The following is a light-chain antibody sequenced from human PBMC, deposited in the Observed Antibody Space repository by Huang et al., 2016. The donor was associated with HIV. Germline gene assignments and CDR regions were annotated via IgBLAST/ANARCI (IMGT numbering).Light chain of an antibody. CDR2: GAS. Sequence: EIVMTQSPATLSVSPGERATLSCRASQSVSSNLAGYQQKPGQAPRLLIYGASTRATGFPARFSGSGSGTEFTLTISSLQSEDFAVYYCQQYNNWPPYTFGQGTKLEIK. J-gene: IGKJ2*01. CDR3: QQYNNWPPYT. V-gene: IGKV3-15*01. CDR1: QSVSSN.